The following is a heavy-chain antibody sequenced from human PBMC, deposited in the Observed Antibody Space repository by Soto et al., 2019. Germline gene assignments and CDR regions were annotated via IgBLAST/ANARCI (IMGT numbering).Heavy chain of an antibody. CDR1: GFTFSSYA. Sequence: GGSLRLSCAASGFTFSSYAMHWVRQATGKGLEWVAVISYDGSNKYYADSVKGRFTISRDNSKNTLYLQMNSLRAEDTAVYYCARDIVEYYYDSSGYSQVGYYFDYWGQGTLVTVSS. D-gene: IGHD3-22*01. CDR3: ARDIVEYYYDSSGYSQVGYYFDY. V-gene: IGHV3-30-3*01. CDR2: ISYDGSNK. J-gene: IGHJ4*02.